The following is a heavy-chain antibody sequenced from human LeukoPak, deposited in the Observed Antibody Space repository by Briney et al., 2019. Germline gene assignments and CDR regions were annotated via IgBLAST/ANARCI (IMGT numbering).Heavy chain of an antibody. CDR2: IYYSGST. D-gene: IGHD2-2*01. Sequence: SETLSLTCTVSGGSISSRSYYWGWIRQPPGKGLEWIGSIYYSGSTYYNPSLKSRVTISVDTSKNQFSLKLSSVTAADTAVYYCARAGIVVVPAGYYYGMDVWGQGTTVTVSS. CDR3: ARAGIVVVPAGYYYGMDV. CDR1: GGSISSRSYY. J-gene: IGHJ6*02. V-gene: IGHV4-39*07.